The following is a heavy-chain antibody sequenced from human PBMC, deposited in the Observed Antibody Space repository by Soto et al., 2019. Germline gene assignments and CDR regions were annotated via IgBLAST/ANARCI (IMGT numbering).Heavy chain of an antibody. CDR3: AKDPQRDDFWSGYLGYYYYGMDV. Sequence: QVQLVQSGAEVKKPGASVKVSCKASGYTFTSYGISWVRQAPGQGLEWMGWISAYNGNTNYAQKLQGRVTMTKDTSTSTAYMELRSLRSDDTAVYYCAKDPQRDDFWSGYLGYYYYGMDVWGQGTTVTVSS. J-gene: IGHJ6*02. V-gene: IGHV1-18*04. CDR1: GYTFTSYG. D-gene: IGHD3-3*01. CDR2: ISAYNGNT.